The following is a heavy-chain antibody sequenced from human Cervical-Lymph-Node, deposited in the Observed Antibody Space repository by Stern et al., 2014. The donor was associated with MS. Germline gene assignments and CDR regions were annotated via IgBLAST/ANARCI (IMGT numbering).Heavy chain of an antibody. CDR2: ISSGSSYT. V-gene: IGHV3-21*01. D-gene: IGHD6-19*01. Sequence: EVQLVQSGGGLVKPGGSLRLSCAASGFTLSSYSMNWVRQVPGKGLEWVSSISSGSSYTYYADSVKGRFTISRDNAKKSLYLQVNSLRAEDTAVYYCAREVVAGTPDSWGQGTLVTVSS. J-gene: IGHJ4*02. CDR1: GFTLSSYS. CDR3: AREVVAGTPDS.